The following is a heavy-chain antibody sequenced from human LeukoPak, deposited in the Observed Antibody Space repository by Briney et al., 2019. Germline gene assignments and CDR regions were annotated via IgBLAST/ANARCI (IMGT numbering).Heavy chain of an antibody. CDR2: INPSGGSP. CDR3: AKQLGYCSDGSCYFPY. D-gene: IGHD2-15*01. J-gene: IGHJ4*02. V-gene: IGHV1-46*01. Sequence: VSVKVSCKASGDTFTSYYMHWVRQAPGQGLEWMGIINPSGGSPSYAQKFQGRVTMTRDTSTSTVYLELSSLRSEDTAVYYCAKQLGYCSDGSCYFPYWGQGTLVTVSS. CDR1: GDTFTSYY.